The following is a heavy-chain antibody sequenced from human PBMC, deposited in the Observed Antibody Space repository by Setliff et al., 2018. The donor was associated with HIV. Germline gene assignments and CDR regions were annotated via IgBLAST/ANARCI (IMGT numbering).Heavy chain of an antibody. CDR3: ARGRRRSSTPYYFDY. CDR2: IYYSGNT. CDR1: NDSINYQY. J-gene: IGHJ4*02. V-gene: IGHV4-59*11. Sequence: SETLSLTCTVSNDSINYQYWAWIRQPPGKGLEWIGSIYYSGNTNYNPSLKSRVTISIATSKSQFSLKLTSVSAADTAMYYCARGRRRSSTPYYFDYWGQGTLVTVSS.